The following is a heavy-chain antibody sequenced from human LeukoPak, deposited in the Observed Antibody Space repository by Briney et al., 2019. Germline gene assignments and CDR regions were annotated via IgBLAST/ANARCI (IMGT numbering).Heavy chain of an antibody. CDR1: GFTSSSYW. J-gene: IGHJ4*02. CDR3: SYNHFDH. CDR2: IKGDGSYT. D-gene: IGHD1-14*01. Sequence: GGSLRLSCVSSGFTSSSYWMEWVRQGPGKGLEWVSRIKGDGSYTAYADSVKGRFTISRDNAKNTVYLQMNSLRAEDTAIYYCSYNHFDHWGQGTLATVSS. V-gene: IGHV3-74*03.